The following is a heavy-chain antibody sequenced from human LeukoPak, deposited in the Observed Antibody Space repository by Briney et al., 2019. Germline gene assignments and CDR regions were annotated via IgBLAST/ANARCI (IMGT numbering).Heavy chain of an antibody. CDR1: GFTFSSYG. D-gene: IGHD3-22*01. V-gene: IGHV3-33*01. CDR3: ARAGQARNYDSNGYSLGAFDI. CDR2: IWYDGGNK. Sequence: GRSLRLSCAASGFTFSSYGMHWVRQAPGKGLEWVAVIWYDGGNKYYADSVKGRFTISRDNSKNTLYLQMNSLRVEDTVVYYCARAGQARNYDSNGYSLGAFDIWGQGTMVTVSS. J-gene: IGHJ3*02.